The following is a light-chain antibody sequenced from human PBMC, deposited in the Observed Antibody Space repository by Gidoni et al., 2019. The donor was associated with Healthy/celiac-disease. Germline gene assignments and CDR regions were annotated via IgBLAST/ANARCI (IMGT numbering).Light chain of an antibody. CDR2: GAS. Sequence: EIVLTQSPGTLSLSPGERATLPCRASQSVSSSYLACYQQKPGQAPRLLIYGASSRATGIPDRFSGSGSGTDFTLTISRLEPEDFAVYYCQQYGSSPLFTFGPGTKVDIK. CDR3: QQYGSSPLFT. J-gene: IGKJ3*01. V-gene: IGKV3-20*01. CDR1: QSVSSSY.